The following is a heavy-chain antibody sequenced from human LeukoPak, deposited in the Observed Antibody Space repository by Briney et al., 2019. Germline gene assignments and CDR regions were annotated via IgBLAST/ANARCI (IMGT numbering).Heavy chain of an antibody. CDR1: GFTFSSYS. CDR3: XXXXXXXXXANHNWFDP. D-gene: IGHD2-8*01. CDR2: ISSSSSYI. Sequence: PGGSLRLSCAAAGFTFSSYSMNWVRQAPGKGMEWDSSISSSSSYIYYADSVKGRFTISTDHAKNSLYLQMNSLRAKEPVVYYXXXXXXXXXXANHNWFDPWGQGTLVTVSS. J-gene: IGHJ5*02. V-gene: IGHV3-21*01.